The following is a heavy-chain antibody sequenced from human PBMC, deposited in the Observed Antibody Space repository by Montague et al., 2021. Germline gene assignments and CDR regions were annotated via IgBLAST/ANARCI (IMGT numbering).Heavy chain of an antibody. Sequence: SLRLSCSASGITFDYYWMSWVRQAPGKGLEWVANINEDGSKKNYVDSVRGRFSISRDNTKNSLYLQMNSLRVEDTAVYYCARDRAAAGSWGHGTLVIVSS. CDR3: ARDRAAAGS. CDR2: INEDGSKK. CDR1: GITFDYYW. D-gene: IGHD6-13*01. J-gene: IGHJ5*01. V-gene: IGHV3-7*01.